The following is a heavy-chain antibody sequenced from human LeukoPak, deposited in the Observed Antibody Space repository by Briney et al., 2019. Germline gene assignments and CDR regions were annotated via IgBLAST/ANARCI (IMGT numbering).Heavy chain of an antibody. CDR1: GGSISSYY. Sequence: PSETLSLTCTVSGGSISSYYWSWIRQPPGKGLEWIGCIYYSGSTNYNPSLKGRVTISVDTSKNQFSLKLSSVTAADTAVYYCARVVVGATYFDYWGQGTLVTVSS. J-gene: IGHJ4*02. CDR2: IYYSGST. D-gene: IGHD1-26*01. V-gene: IGHV4-59*01. CDR3: ARVVVGATYFDY.